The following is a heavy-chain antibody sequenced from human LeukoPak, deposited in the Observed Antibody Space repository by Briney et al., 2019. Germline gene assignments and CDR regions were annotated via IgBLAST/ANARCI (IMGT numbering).Heavy chain of an antibody. CDR2: FYYSGST. Sequence: SETLSLTCTISGDSINSYHWSWLRQPPGSKLEWIGYFYYSGSTNYNPSLKSRVTISVDTSKNQFSLKLSSVTAADTAVYYCARVPLLAYCGGDCYRNWFDPWGQGTLVTVSS. CDR3: ARVPLLAYCGGDCYRNWFDP. V-gene: IGHV4-59*01. J-gene: IGHJ5*02. D-gene: IGHD2-21*02. CDR1: GDSINSYH.